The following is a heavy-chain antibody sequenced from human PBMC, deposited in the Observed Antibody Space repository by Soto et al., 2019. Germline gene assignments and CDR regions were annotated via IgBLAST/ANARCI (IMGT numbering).Heavy chain of an antibody. CDR1: GFTVSSNY. CDR2: IYSGGST. CDR3: AHLAY. V-gene: IGHV3-66*01. J-gene: IGHJ4*02. Sequence: EVQLVESGGGLVQPGGSLRLSCAASGFTVSSNYMSWVRQAPGKGLEWVSVIYSGGSTYYADSVKGRFTISRDNSKTTLYLKMNSLSAGATAVYYRAHLAYWGQGTLVTVSS.